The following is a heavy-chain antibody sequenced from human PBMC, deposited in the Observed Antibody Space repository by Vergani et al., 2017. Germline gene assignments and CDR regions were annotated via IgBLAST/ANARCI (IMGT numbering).Heavy chain of an antibody. D-gene: IGHD4-23*01. CDR2: INHSGST. CDR1: GGSFSGYY. Sequence: QVQLQQWGAGLLKPSETLSLTCAVYGGSFSGYYWSWIRQPPGKGLEWIGEINHSGSTNYNPSLKSRVTISVDTSKNQFSLKLSSVTAADTAVYYCARCAGNYGGNSEYNWFDPWGQGTLVTVSS. CDR3: ARCAGNYGGNSEYNWFDP. V-gene: IGHV4-34*01. J-gene: IGHJ5*02.